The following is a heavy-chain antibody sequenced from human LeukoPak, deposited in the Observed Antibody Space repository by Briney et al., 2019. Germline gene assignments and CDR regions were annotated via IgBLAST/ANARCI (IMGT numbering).Heavy chain of an antibody. Sequence: PSETLSLTCAVPGYSISSGYYWGWIRPPPGKGLEWIGSIYHSGSTYYNPSLKSRVTISVDTSKNQFSLKLSSVTAADTAVYYCARALNYYDSSGYPDYWGQGTLVTVSS. V-gene: IGHV4-38-2*01. CDR1: GYSISSGYY. CDR2: IYHSGST. J-gene: IGHJ4*02. D-gene: IGHD3-22*01. CDR3: ARALNYYDSSGYPDY.